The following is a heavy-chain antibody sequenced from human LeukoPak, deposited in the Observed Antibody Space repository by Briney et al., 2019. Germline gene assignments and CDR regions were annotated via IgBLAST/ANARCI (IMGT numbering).Heavy chain of an antibody. V-gene: IGHV3-30*18. D-gene: IGHD2-2*02. CDR3: AKTVTTPGYCSSTSCYRREGYFDY. CDR2: ISYDGSNK. Sequence: GALRLSFAASGFTFSSYGMHWVRPAPGKGLEWVAVISYDGSNKYYSDSVKGRFTISRDNSKNTLYLQMNSLRAEDTAVYYCAKTVTTPGYCSSTSCYRREGYFDYWGQGTLVTVSS. J-gene: IGHJ4*02. CDR1: GFTFSSYG.